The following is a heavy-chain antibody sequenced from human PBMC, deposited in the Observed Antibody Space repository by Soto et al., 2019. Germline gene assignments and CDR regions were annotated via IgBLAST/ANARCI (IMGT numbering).Heavy chain of an antibody. J-gene: IGHJ4*02. CDR1: GFTFSIYG. Sequence: QVQLVESGGGVVQPGRSLRLSCAASGFTFSIYGMHWVRQAPGKGLEWVAVIWNDGSNKYYGDSVKGRFTISRDNSKNTLYLHMNSLRADDTAVYDCARAVGPFDYWGQGTLVTVSS. V-gene: IGHV3-33*01. D-gene: IGHD3-16*01. CDR3: ARAVGPFDY. CDR2: IWNDGSNK.